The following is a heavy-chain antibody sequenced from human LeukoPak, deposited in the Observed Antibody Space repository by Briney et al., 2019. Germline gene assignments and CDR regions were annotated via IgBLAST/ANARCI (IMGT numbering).Heavy chain of an antibody. J-gene: IGHJ4*02. D-gene: IGHD5-18*01. CDR1: GFTLGSHD. V-gene: IGHV3-13*01. CDR3: VREARGYHYTYFDY. Sequence: PGGSLRLSCTASGFTLGSHDMHWVRQIPGQGLEWVAAVSSGFHAFFADSVQGRFTVSRGGARNSLYLQMNSLRAGDTAVYYCVREARGYHYTYFDYWGQGTLVTVSS. CDR2: VSSGFHA.